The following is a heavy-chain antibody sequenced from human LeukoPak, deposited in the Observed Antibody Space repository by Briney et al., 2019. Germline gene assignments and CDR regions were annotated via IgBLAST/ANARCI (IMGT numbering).Heavy chain of an antibody. CDR2: VYYNGKT. J-gene: IGHJ4*02. CDR3: ANIAAAYSANYDY. V-gene: IGHV4-59*12. CDR1: GGSINDYY. Sequence: SETLSLTCTVSGGSINDYYWSWIRQSPGKGLEWIGYVYYNGKTNYNPSLKSRVTISVDTSKNQFSLKLSSVTAADTAVYYCANIAAAYSANYDYWGQGTLVTVSS. D-gene: IGHD6-13*01.